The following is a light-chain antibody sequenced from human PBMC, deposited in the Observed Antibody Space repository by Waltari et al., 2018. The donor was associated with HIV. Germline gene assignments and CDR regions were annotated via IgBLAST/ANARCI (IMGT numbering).Light chain of an antibody. CDR2: EVT. V-gene: IGLV2-23*02. Sequence: QSALTQPASVSGSPGQSITISCTGTLSDVGSYNLVSWYQKHPGEAPKIMIYEVTKRPSGVSSRFSGSNSGNTASLTISGLQAEDEADYYCCSYAGSRIHVVFGGGTKLTVL. J-gene: IGLJ2*01. CDR3: CSYAGSRIHVV. CDR1: LSDVGSYNL.